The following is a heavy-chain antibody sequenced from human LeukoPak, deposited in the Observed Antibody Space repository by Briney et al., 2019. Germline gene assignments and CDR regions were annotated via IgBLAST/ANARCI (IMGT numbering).Heavy chain of an antibody. CDR2: INHSGST. D-gene: IGHD6-13*01. J-gene: IGHJ4*02. V-gene: IGHV4-34*01. CDR3: ARLKWQQLALFDY. Sequence: SETLSLTCAVYGGSFSGYYWSWIRQPPGKGLEWIGEINHSGSTNYNPSLKSRITISVDTSKNQFSLKLSSVTAADTAVYYCARLKWQQLALFDYWGQGTLVTVSS. CDR1: GGSFSGYY.